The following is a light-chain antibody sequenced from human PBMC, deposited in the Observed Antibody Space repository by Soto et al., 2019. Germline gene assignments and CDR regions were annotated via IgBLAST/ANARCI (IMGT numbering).Light chain of an antibody. CDR1: QSVGSN. J-gene: IGKJ2*01. CDR2: GAS. V-gene: IGKV3-15*01. CDR3: QHYNNWPLYT. Sequence: EVVMTQSPATLSGSPGERATLSCRASQSVGSNLAWYQHKPGQAPRLLIYGASTRATGIPARFSGSGSGTDFTLTISNLQSEDFAVYYCQHYNNWPLYTFGKGTKLEIK.